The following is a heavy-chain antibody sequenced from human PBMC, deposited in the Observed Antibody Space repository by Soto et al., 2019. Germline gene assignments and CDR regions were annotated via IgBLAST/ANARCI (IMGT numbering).Heavy chain of an antibody. V-gene: IGHV4-39*01. CDR1: GGSISSSSYY. Sequence: QLQLQESGPGLVKPSETLSLTCTVSGGSISSSSYYWGWIRQPPGKGLEWIGSIYYSGSTYYNPSLKSRVTISVDTSKNQFSLKLSSVTAADTAVYYCARRDYYDSSGYPPDAFDIWGQGTMVTVSS. CDR2: IYYSGST. J-gene: IGHJ3*02. D-gene: IGHD3-22*01. CDR3: ARRDYYDSSGYPPDAFDI.